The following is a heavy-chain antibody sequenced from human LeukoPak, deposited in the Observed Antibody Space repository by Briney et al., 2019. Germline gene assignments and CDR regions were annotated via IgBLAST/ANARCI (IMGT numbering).Heavy chain of an antibody. V-gene: IGHV3-23*01. CDR2: ITGSGDYT. Sequence: GGSPRLSCTASGFTFSGYAMTWVRQAQGNGLEWVSSITGSGDYTYYIDSVKGRFTISRDNSKNILYLQMNSLRGEDTALYYCAKDGLYYDGSAHVYYFDYWGQGTLVAVSS. D-gene: IGHD3-22*01. J-gene: IGHJ4*02. CDR3: AKDGLYYDGSAHVYYFDY. CDR1: GFTFSGYA.